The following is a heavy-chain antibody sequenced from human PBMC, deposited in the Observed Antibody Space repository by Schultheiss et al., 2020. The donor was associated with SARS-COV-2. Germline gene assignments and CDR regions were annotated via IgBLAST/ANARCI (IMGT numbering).Heavy chain of an antibody. V-gene: IGHV4-34*01. J-gene: IGHJ6*02. D-gene: IGHD5-18*01. CDR2: INHSGST. CDR3: ASSNRLRGYSYGYHYCYGMDV. Sequence: SETLSLTCAVYGGSFSGYYWSWIRQPPGKGLEWIGEINHSGSTNYNPSLKSRVTISVDTSKNQFSLKLSSVTAADTAVYYCASSNRLRGYSYGYHYCYGMDVWGQGTTVTVSS. CDR1: GGSFSGYY.